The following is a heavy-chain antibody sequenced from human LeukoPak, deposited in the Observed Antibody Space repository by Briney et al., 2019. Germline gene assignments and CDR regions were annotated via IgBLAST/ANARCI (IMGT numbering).Heavy chain of an antibody. CDR2: IYYSGST. Sequence: SQTLSLTCDVSGGSISSGGYSWSWIRQPPGRGLEWIGYIYYSGSTDYNPSLKSRVTISVDTSKNQFSLKLSSVTAADTAVYYCARLYGSGSSLYFDYWGQGTLVTVSS. D-gene: IGHD3-10*01. CDR3: ARLYGSGSSLYFDY. V-gene: IGHV4-30-4*07. CDR1: GGSISSGGYS. J-gene: IGHJ4*02.